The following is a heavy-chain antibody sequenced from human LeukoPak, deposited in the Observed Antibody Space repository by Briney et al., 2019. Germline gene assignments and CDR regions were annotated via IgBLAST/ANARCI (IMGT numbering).Heavy chain of an antibody. Sequence: GRSLRPSSAASGFTFSTYAMQSVRQTPGKGLERVAVISYDGSNKSYADPAKGRFTNHRDNSKTTLYLQMNSLRAQNPVVYYGAGEYCFGGSCYYF. CDR3: AGEYCFGGSCYYF. CDR1: GFTFSTYA. V-gene: IGHV3-30*04. CDR2: ISYDGSNK. D-gene: IGHD2-15*01. J-gene: IGHJ4*01.